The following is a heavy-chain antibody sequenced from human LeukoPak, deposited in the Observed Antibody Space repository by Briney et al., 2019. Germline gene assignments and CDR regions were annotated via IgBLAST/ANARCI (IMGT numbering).Heavy chain of an antibody. CDR2: MSPNSGDT. V-gene: IGHV1-8*01. CDR1: GYTFTSYD. CDR3: ARVLLWFGEYYFDY. J-gene: IGHJ4*02. D-gene: IGHD3-10*01. Sequence: ASVKVSCKASGYTFTSYDFNWVRQATGQRPEWMGWMSPNSGDTGYAQKFQDRVTMTRNTSISTAYMELSSLRSEDTAVYYCARVLLWFGEYYFDYWGQGTLVTVSS.